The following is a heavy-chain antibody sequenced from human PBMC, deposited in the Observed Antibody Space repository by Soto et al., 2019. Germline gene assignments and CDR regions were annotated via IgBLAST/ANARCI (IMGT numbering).Heavy chain of an antibody. V-gene: IGHV1-3*01. J-gene: IGHJ4*02. Sequence: QVHLVQSGAEVKRPGASVRISCKASGYIFTNYAVFWVRQAPGQGLEWMGWINGDNGNRKYSKNFQGRVTITRDTYANTAYLELSSLRSEDTAVYYCARATILAYCAGDCPGYDYWGQGTLVTVSS. D-gene: IGHD2-21*02. CDR2: INGDNGNR. CDR3: ARATILAYCAGDCPGYDY. CDR1: GYIFTNYA.